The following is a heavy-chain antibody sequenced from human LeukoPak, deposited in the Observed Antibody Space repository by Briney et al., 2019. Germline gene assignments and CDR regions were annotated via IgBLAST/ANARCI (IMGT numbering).Heavy chain of an antibody. V-gene: IGHV1-46*01. D-gene: IGHD5-18*01. CDR3: ARDNVGTTMVNPGYFYYAIDV. Sequence: GASVKASCKASGSPLTTYNMHLVRQATGQGLEWMGLINPGDGSTTYAQKFQGRVTMTRDTSTNTVYMELSSLRSEDTAVYYCARDNVGTTMVNPGYFYYAIDVWGLGTTVTVSS. J-gene: IGHJ6*01. CDR1: GSPLTTYN. CDR2: INPGDGST.